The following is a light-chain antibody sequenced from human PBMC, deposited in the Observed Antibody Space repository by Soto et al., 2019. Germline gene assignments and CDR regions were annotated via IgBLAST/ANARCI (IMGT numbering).Light chain of an antibody. J-gene: IGKJ1*01. CDR2: GAS. CDR3: QQYGSSGT. CDR1: LSVSSN. V-gene: IGKV3-20*01. Sequence: EIVLPQSPATLSLSPVERATLSCRASLSVSSNLAWYQQKPGQAPRLLIYGASNRATGIPDRFSGSGSGTDFTLTISRLEPEDFAVYYCQQYGSSGTFGQGTKVDI.